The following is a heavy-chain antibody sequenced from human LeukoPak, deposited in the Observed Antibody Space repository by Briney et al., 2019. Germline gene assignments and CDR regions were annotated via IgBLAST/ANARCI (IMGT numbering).Heavy chain of an antibody. CDR2: IKQDGSEN. CDR3: ARDLPYCSGGSCYSDY. J-gene: IGHJ4*02. CDR1: GFTFSSYW. Sequence: GGSLRLSCSAPGFTFSSYWMSSVRQAPGKGLEWLANIKQDGSENYYVDTVKGRFTNSRDNAKNSLYLQMNSLRAEDTAVYYCARDLPYCSGGSCYSDYWGQGTRVTVSA. D-gene: IGHD2-15*01. V-gene: IGHV3-7*01.